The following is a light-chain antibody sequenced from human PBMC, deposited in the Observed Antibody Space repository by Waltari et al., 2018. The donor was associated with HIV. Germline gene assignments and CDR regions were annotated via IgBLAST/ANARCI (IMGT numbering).Light chain of an antibody. CDR1: QNISHY. CDR3: QQSYSSPT. CDR2: TAT. V-gene: IGKV1-39*01. J-gene: IGKJ3*01. Sequence: DIQMTQSPSPLSASIGDSVTITCRARQNISHYLNWYQQKPGKAPTALISTATTLQSGVPLRFRGSGSGTDFTRTITSLRPDDFATYFCQQSYSSPTFGPGTTVDIK.